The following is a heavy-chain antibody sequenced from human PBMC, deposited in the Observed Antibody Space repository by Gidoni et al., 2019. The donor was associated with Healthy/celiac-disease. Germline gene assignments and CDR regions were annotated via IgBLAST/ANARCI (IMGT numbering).Heavy chain of an antibody. D-gene: IGHD2-21*02. CDR2: MDPSDSYT. V-gene: IGHV5-10-1*03. Sequence: EVQLVQSGAAVKKPGESLRTSCKGSGYSFTSYWISWVRQMPGKGLEWMGRMDPSDSYTNYSPSFQGHVTISADKSISTAYLQWSSLKASDTAMYYCARLCGGDYNWFDPWGQGTLVTVSS. CDR3: ARLCGGDYNWFDP. J-gene: IGHJ5*02. CDR1: GYSFTSYW.